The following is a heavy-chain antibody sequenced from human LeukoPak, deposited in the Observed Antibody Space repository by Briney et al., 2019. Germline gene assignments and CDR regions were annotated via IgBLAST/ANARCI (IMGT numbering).Heavy chain of an antibody. CDR3: ARSLTRQPYYFDY. J-gene: IGHJ4*02. Sequence: GASVKVSCKASGYTFTSYYMHWVRQAPGQGREWMGIINPSGGSTSYAQKFQGRVTMTRDMSTSTVYMELSSLRSEDTAVYYCARSLTRQPYYFDYWGQGTLVTVSS. V-gene: IGHV1-46*01. D-gene: IGHD3-3*01. CDR1: GYTFTSYY. CDR2: INPSGGST.